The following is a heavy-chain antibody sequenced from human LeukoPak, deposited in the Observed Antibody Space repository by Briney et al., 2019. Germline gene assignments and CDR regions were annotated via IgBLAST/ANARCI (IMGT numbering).Heavy chain of an antibody. CDR3: ARGIYGDSLYYFDH. Sequence: PGGSLRLSCAASGFTFDDYGMSWVRQAPGKGLEWVSGINWNGGSTGYADSVKGRFTISRDNAKNSLYLQMNSLRAEDTALYYCARGIYGDSLYYFDHWGQGTLVTVCS. D-gene: IGHD4-17*01. V-gene: IGHV3-20*04. CDR1: GFTFDDYG. CDR2: INWNGGST. J-gene: IGHJ4*02.